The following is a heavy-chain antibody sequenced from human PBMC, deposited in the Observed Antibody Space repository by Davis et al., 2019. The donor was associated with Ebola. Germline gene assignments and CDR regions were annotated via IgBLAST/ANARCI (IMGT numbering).Heavy chain of an antibody. V-gene: IGHV3-7*03. CDR3: ASGLLWFGSHPPH. Sequence: PGGSLRLSCAASGFTFSSYWMSWVRQAPGKGLEWVANIKQDGSEKYYVDSVKGRFTISRDNAKNSLYLQMNSLRAEDTAVYYCASGLLWFGSHPPHWGQGTLVTVSS. J-gene: IGHJ4*02. CDR2: IKQDGSEK. D-gene: IGHD3-10*01. CDR1: GFTFSSYW.